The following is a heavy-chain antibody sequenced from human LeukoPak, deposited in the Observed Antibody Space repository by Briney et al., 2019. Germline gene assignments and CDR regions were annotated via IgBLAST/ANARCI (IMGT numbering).Heavy chain of an antibody. CDR2: IYSGGST. J-gene: IGHJ4*02. CDR3: ARGLGGGYSYGFDH. V-gene: IGHV3-53*04. CDR1: GFTVSSNY. Sequence: GGSLRLSCAASGFTVSSNYMSWVRQAPGKGLEWVSVIYSGGSTYYADSVKGRFTISRHNSKNTLYLQMNSLRAEDTAVYYCARGLGGGYSYGFDHWGQGTLVTVSS. D-gene: IGHD5-18*01.